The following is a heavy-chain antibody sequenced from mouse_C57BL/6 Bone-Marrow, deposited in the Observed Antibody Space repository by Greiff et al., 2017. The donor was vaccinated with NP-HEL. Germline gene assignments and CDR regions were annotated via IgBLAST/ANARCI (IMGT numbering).Heavy chain of an antibody. CDR3: ARHDYYGSHFDY. CDR2: ISSGGSYT. CDR1: GFTFSSYG. J-gene: IGHJ2*01. D-gene: IGHD1-1*01. Sequence: EVKLVESGGDLVKPGGSLKLSCAASGFTFSSYGMSWVRQTPDKRLEWVATISSGGSYTSYPASVKGRFTISRDNAKNTLYLQMSSLKSEDTAMYYCARHDYYGSHFDYWGQGTTLTVSS. V-gene: IGHV5-6*02.